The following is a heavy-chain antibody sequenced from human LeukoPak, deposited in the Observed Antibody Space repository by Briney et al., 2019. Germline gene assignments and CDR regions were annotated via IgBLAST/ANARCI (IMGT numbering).Heavy chain of an antibody. CDR2: ISAYNAIT. Sequence: ASGEASCKASGHTVTRYGISWVRQAPGHGLEGWGWISAYNAITNYAQKFQGRVTMTTDTSTNTAYMELRSLRFDDTAMYYCAREHYDFWSGSDWYYFDYWGQGTLVTVSS. CDR1: GHTVTRYG. J-gene: IGHJ4*02. V-gene: IGHV1-18*01. CDR3: AREHYDFWSGSDWYYFDY. D-gene: IGHD3-3*01.